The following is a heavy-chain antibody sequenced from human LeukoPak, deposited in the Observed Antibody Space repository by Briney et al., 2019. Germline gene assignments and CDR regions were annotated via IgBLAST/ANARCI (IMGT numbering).Heavy chain of an antibody. CDR2: IKQDGSEK. V-gene: IGHV3-7*01. J-gene: IGHJ3*02. Sequence: PGGSLRLSCAASGFTFSSYWMSWVRQAPGKGLEWVANIKQDGSEKYYVDSVKGRFTISRDNSKNTLYLQMNSLRAEDTAVYYCAKVHIFYSSSWEGAFDIWGQGTMVTVSS. CDR3: AKVHIFYSSSWEGAFDI. CDR1: GFTFSSYW. D-gene: IGHD6-13*01.